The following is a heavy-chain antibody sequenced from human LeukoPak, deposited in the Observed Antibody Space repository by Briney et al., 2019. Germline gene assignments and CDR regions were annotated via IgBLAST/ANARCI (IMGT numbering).Heavy chain of an antibody. Sequence: PGGSLRLSCTASGFTFSTYWMHWVRQVPGKGLVWVSRISSDGNIITYADSVKGRFTVSRDNGRNLVFLQMNNVRAEDTAVYFCVAGMGSYWGQGTLVPV. V-gene: IGHV3-74*01. CDR3: VAGMGSY. J-gene: IGHJ4*02. D-gene: IGHD6-13*01. CDR1: GFTFSTYW. CDR2: ISSDGNII.